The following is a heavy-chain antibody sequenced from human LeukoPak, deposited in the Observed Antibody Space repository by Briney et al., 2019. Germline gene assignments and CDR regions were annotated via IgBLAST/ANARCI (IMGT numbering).Heavy chain of an antibody. D-gene: IGHD3-22*01. J-gene: IGHJ4*02. Sequence: SETLSLTCTVSGGSISTSNYHWGWIRQPPGKGLQWIASIYYSGTTYYNPSLKSRVTISVDTSKNQFSLKLSSVTAADTAVYYCVRDIPSGYYDYWGQGTLVTVSS. CDR2: IYYSGTT. CDR3: VRDIPSGYYDY. V-gene: IGHV4-39*07. CDR1: GGSISTSNYH.